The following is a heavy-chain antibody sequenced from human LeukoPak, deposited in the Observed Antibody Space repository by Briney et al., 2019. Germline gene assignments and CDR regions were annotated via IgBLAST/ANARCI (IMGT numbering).Heavy chain of an antibody. D-gene: IGHD6-13*01. V-gene: IGHV3-23*01. J-gene: IGHJ4*02. CDR2: MRISGGST. Sequence: PGGSLRLSCAASGFTFSSYSMNWVRQAPGKGLEWVSTMRISGGSTYYADSVKGRFTISRDTSKNTLYLQMNSLRAEDTAVYYCAKGSASSIWDCFDNWGQGTPVTVSS. CDR1: GFTFSSYS. CDR3: AKGSASSIWDCFDN.